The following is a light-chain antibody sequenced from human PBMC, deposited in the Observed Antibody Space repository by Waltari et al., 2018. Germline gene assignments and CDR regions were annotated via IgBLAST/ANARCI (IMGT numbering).Light chain of an antibody. J-gene: IGKJ4*01. CDR2: DAL. CDR1: ESVSNY. V-gene: IGKV3-11*01. CDR3: QQGYKRRT. Sequence: IVLTQSPVTLSLTPGERDTLSCKASESVSNYLAWYQQKPGQAPRLLIYDALKRATGIPVRFSGSGSGTDFTLTISSLEPEDFAVYYCQQGYKRRTFGGGTNVEIK.